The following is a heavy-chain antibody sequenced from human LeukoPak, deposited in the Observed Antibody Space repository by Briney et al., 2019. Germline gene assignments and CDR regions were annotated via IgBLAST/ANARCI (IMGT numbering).Heavy chain of an antibody. Sequence: SETLSLTCTVSGGSISSGDYYWSWIRQPPGMGLEWIGYIYYSGSTYYNPSLKSRVTISVDTSKNQFSLKLSSVTAADTAVYYCARDRLYCGGDCYSQTWFDPWGQGTLVTVSS. CDR3: ARDRLYCGGDCYSQTWFDP. CDR2: IYYSGST. CDR1: GGSISSGDYY. J-gene: IGHJ5*02. D-gene: IGHD2-21*02. V-gene: IGHV4-30-4*01.